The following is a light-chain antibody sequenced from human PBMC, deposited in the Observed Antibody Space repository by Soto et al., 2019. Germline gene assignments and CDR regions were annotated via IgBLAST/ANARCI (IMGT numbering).Light chain of an antibody. V-gene: IGLV2-11*01. CDR3: CSYAGSYTPFYV. CDR1: SSDVGGYNY. CDR2: DVS. Sequence: QSVLTQPRSVSESPGQTVTISCTGTSSDVGGYNYVSWYQQHPGKAPKLMIYDVSKRPSGVPDRFSGSKSGNTASLTISGLQAEDEADYYCCSYAGSYTPFYVFGTGTKVTVL. J-gene: IGLJ1*01.